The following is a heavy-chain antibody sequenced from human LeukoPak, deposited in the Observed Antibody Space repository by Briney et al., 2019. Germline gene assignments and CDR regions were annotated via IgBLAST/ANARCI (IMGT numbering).Heavy chain of an antibody. CDR1: GFTFSSYA. CDR2: ISGSGGST. Sequence: PGGSLRLSCAASGFTFSSYAMSWVRQAPGKGLEWVSAISGSGGSTYYAGSVKGRFTISRDNSKNTLYLQMNSLRAEDTAVYYCAKDKYDSRTLKITVVDYWGQGTLVTVSS. D-gene: IGHD3-22*01. V-gene: IGHV3-23*01. J-gene: IGHJ4*02. CDR3: AKDKYDSRTLKITVVDY.